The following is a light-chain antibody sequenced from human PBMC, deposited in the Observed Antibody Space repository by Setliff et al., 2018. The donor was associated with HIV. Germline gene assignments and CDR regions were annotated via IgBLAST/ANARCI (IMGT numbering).Light chain of an antibody. CDR3: SSYAVTNTLP. Sequence: QSALAQPASVSGSPGQSITISCTGTSSDVGGYSHVSWYQQHPGKAPKLIIYEVSNRPSGVSNRFSGSKSGNTASLTISGLQAEDGADYYCSSYAVTNTLPFGTGTKGTVL. V-gene: IGLV2-14*01. CDR1: SSDVGGYSH. CDR2: EVS. J-gene: IGLJ1*01.